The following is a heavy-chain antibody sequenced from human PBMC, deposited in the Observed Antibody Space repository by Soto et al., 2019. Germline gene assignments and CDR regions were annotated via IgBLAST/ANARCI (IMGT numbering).Heavy chain of an antibody. CDR3: AKGALYYYDSSGYYYIGNFYFDY. V-gene: IGHV3-23*01. J-gene: IGHJ4*02. D-gene: IGHD3-22*01. CDR2: ISGSGGST. CDR1: GFTFSSYA. Sequence: GGSLRLSCAASGFTFSSYAMSWVRQAPGKGLEWVSAISGSGGSTYYADSVKGRFTISRDNSKKTLYLQMNSLRAEDTAVYYCAKGALYYYDSSGYYYIGNFYFDYWGQGTLVTVSS.